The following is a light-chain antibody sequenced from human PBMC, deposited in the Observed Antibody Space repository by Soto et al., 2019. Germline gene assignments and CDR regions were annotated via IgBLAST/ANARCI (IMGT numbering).Light chain of an antibody. CDR1: QRISSA. CDR3: QQFNSYPPIFT. J-gene: IGKJ3*01. V-gene: IGKV1-13*02. CDR2: DAS. Sequence: AIQLTQSPSSLSASVGDRVTITCRASQRISSALAWYQQKPGKAPKLLIYDASSLESGVPSRFSGSGSGTDFTLTISSLQPEDFATYYCQQFNSYPPIFTFGPGTKVDIK.